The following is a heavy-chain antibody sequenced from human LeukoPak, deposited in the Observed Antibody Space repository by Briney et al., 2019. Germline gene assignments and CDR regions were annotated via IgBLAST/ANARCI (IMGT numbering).Heavy chain of an antibody. CDR3: ARVPTIAAAEGWFDP. V-gene: IGHV1-69*05. Sequence: SVKISCKASGGTFSSYAISWVRQAPGQGLEWMGRIIPIFGTANYAQKFQGRVTITTDESTSTAYMELSSLRSEDTAVYYCARVPTIAAAEGWFDPWGQGTLVTVSS. J-gene: IGHJ5*02. CDR2: IIPIFGTA. CDR1: GGTFSSYA. D-gene: IGHD6-13*01.